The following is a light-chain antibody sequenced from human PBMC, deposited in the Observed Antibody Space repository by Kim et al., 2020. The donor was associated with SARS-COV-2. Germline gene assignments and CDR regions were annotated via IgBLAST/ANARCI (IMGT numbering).Light chain of an antibody. Sequence: SSELTQDPAVSVALGQTVRITCQGDSLRSYYASWYQQKTGQAPVLVIYGKNNRPSGIPDRFSGSSSGNTASLTITGDQAEDEADYYCNSRDSSGNLGVFG. V-gene: IGLV3-19*01. J-gene: IGLJ3*02. CDR1: SLRSYY. CDR3: NSRDSSGNLGV. CDR2: GKN.